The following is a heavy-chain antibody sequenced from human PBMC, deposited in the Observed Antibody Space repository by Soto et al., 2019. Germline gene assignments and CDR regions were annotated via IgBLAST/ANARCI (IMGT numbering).Heavy chain of an antibody. CDR2: IYHSGST. D-gene: IGHD4-17*01. V-gene: IGHV4-30-2*01. CDR3: ASGAYGDYGLDY. Sequence: QLQLQESGSGLVKPSQTLSLTCAVSGGSISSGGYSWSWIGQPPGKGLEWIGDIYHSGSTYYNPSLKIRVTISVDRSTNQFSLKLSSVTAADTAVYYCASGAYGDYGLDYWGQGTLVTVSS. CDR1: GGSISSGGYS. J-gene: IGHJ4*02.